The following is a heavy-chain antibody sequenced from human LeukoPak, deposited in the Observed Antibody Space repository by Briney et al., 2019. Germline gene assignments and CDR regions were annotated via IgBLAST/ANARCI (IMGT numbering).Heavy chain of an antibody. V-gene: IGHV1-18*01. D-gene: IGHD3-22*01. Sequence: ASVKVSCKASGYTFTSYGISWVRQAPGQGLEWMGWISTYNGNTNYAQKIQGRVTMTTDTSTSTASMELRSLRSDDTAVYYCARDRSYYYDSSGSWGQGTLATVSS. CDR2: ISTYNGNT. J-gene: IGHJ5*02. CDR3: ARDRSYYYDSSGS. CDR1: GYTFTSYG.